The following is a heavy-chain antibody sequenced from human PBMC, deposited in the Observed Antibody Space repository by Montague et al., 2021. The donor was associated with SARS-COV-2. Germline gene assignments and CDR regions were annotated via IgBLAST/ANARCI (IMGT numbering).Heavy chain of an antibody. CDR2: IYFSGSA. Sequence: SETLSLTCTVSGGAISTSSFHWGWVRPSPGKGLEWIATIYFSGSAYYTPSLKSRVSISIDTSKNKFSLQLTSVTAADTAVYYCARHAPFSDNYRRYPFNFDFWGQGTLVTVSS. V-gene: IGHV4-39*01. CDR3: ARHAPFSDNYRRYPFNFDF. D-gene: IGHD1-1*01. J-gene: IGHJ4*02. CDR1: GGAISTSSFH.